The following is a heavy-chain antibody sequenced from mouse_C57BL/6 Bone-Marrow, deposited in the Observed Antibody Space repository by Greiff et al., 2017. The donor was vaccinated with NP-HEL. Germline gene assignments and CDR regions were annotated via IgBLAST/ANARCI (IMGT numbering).Heavy chain of an antibody. Sequence: EVQLVESGPELVKPGASVKISCKASGYSFTGYYMNWVKQSPEKSLEWIGEINPSTGGTTYNQKFKAKATLTVDKSSSTAYMQLKSLTSEDSAVYYCARSWYVSIHYWGQGTTLTVSS. D-gene: IGHD1-1*01. CDR2: INPSTGGT. V-gene: IGHV1-42*01. J-gene: IGHJ2*01. CDR3: ARSWYVSIHY. CDR1: GYSFTGYY.